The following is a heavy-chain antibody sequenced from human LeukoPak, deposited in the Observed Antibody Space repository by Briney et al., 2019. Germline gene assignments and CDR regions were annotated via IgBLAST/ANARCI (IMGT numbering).Heavy chain of an antibody. Sequence: ASVKVSCKASGYTFTGYYMHWVRQAPGQGLESMGWINPNSGGTNYAQKFQGRVTMTRDTSISTAYMELSRLRSDDTAVYYCARGGDYYDSSGYYSYYYYMDVWCKRTMVTVSS. CDR3: ARGGDYYDSSGYYSYYYYMDV. J-gene: IGHJ6*03. D-gene: IGHD3-22*01. V-gene: IGHV1-2*02. CDR1: GYTFTGYY. CDR2: INPNSGGT.